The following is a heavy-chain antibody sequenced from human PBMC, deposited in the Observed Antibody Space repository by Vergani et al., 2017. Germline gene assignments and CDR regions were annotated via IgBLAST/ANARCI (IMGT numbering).Heavy chain of an antibody. V-gene: IGHV1-69*01. CDR1: GGTFSSYA. Sequence: QVQLVQSGAEVKKPGSSVKVSCKASGGTFSSYAISWVRQAPGQGLEWMGGIIPLFGTANYAQKFQGRVTITADEATSTAYMELSSLRSEDTAVYYCARDSPPYCSGGSCSPGTRRMDVWGQGTTVTVSS. CDR3: ARDSPPYCSGGSCSPGTRRMDV. CDR2: IIPLFGTA. J-gene: IGHJ6*02. D-gene: IGHD2-15*01.